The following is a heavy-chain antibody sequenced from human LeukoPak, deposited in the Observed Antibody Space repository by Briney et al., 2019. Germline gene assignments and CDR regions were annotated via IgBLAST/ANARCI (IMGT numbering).Heavy chain of an antibody. CDR2: INHSGST. CDR1: GGSFSGYY. V-gene: IGHV4-34*01. CDR3: ARRGTTVTVFDY. J-gene: IGHJ4*02. D-gene: IGHD4-17*01. Sequence: SETLSLTCAVYGGSFSGYYWSWIRQPPGKGLEWIGAINHSGSTNYNPSLKSRVTISVDTSKNQFSLKLSSVTAADTAVYYCARRGTTVTVFDYWGQGTLVTVSS.